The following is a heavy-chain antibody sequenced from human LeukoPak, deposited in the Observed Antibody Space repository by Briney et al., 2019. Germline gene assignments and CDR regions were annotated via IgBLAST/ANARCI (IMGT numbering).Heavy chain of an antibody. CDR1: GFTFDDYA. CDR3: AKSYSPQQMATTYYFDY. CDR2: ISWNSGSI. V-gene: IGHV3-9*01. Sequence: PGGSLRLSCAASGFTFDDYAMHWVRQAPGKGLEWVSGISWNSGSIGYADSVKGRFTISRDNAKNSLYLQMNSLRAEDTALYYCAKSYSPQQMATTYYFDYWGQGTLVTVSS. J-gene: IGHJ4*02. D-gene: IGHD5-24*01.